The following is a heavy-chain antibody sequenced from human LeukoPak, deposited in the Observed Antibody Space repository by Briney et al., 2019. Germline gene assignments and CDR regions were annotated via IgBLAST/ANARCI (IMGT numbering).Heavy chain of an antibody. Sequence: GGSLRLSCAASGFTFSDYGMNWVRQAPGKGLEWVSVIYSGGSTYYAHSVKGRFTISRDNSKNTLYLQMNSLRAEDTAVYYCARYCSSTSCYAFDYWGQGTLVNVSS. D-gene: IGHD2-2*01. CDR3: ARYCSSTSCYAFDY. J-gene: IGHJ4*02. V-gene: IGHV3-66*01. CDR2: IYSGGST. CDR1: GFTFSDYG.